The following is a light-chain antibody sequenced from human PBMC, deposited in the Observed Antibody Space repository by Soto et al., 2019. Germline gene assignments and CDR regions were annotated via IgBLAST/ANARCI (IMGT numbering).Light chain of an antibody. CDR1: SSDVGEYPY. CDR2: EVT. Sequence: QSALTQPASVSGSPGQSITISGTGTSSDVGEYPYVSWYQQHPGKVPKLIIYEVTNRPSGVSGRFSGSKSENTASLTISGLQAEDEADYYCSSYSRNNTLVFCSGTKLTVL. V-gene: IGLV2-14*01. CDR3: SSYSRNNTLV. J-gene: IGLJ6*01.